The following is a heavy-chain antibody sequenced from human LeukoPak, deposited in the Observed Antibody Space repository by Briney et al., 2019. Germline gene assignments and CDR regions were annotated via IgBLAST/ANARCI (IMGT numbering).Heavy chain of an antibody. D-gene: IGHD4-23*01. Sequence: PSETLSLTCTVSGGSISSYYWSWIRQPPGKGLEWIGYIYYSGSTNYNPSLKSRVTISVDTSKNQFSLKLSSVTAADTAVYYCARLDGGNYLFDYWGQGTLVTVSS. CDR1: GGSISSYY. V-gene: IGHV4-59*08. J-gene: IGHJ4*02. CDR2: IYYSGST. CDR3: ARLDGGNYLFDY.